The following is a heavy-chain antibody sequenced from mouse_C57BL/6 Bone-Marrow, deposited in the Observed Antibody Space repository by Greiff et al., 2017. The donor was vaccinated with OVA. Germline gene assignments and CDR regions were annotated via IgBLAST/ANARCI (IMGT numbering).Heavy chain of an antibody. CDR1: GYTFTSYW. Sequence: QVQLQQPGAELVKPGASVKMSCKASGYTFTSYWITWVKQRPGQGLEWIGDIYPGSGSTNYNEKFKSKATLTVDTSSSTAYMQLSSLTSEDSAVYYCARGPYYGSSYGYFDVWGTGTTVTVSS. V-gene: IGHV1-55*01. CDR3: ARGPYYGSSYGYFDV. D-gene: IGHD1-1*01. CDR2: IYPGSGST. J-gene: IGHJ1*03.